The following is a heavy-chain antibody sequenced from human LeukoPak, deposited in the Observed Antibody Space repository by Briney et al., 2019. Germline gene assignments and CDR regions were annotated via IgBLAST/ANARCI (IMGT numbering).Heavy chain of an antibody. CDR1: GYTFTGYY. V-gene: IGHV1-2*02. CDR2: INPNSGGT. J-gene: IGHJ3*02. D-gene: IGHD3-22*01. Sequence: ASVKDSCKASGYTFTGYYMHWVRQAPGQGLEWMGWINPNSGGTNYAQKFQDRVTMTRDTSISTAYMELSRLRSDDTAVYYCARDLVYYYDSSGIDAFDIWGQGTMVTVSS. CDR3: ARDLVYYYDSSGIDAFDI.